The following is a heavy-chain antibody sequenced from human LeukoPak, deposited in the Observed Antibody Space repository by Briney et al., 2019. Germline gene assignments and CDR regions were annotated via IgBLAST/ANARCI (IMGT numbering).Heavy chain of an antibody. CDR3: ARDGELKAPYYYYGMDV. V-gene: IGHV3-7*03. J-gene: IGHJ6*02. Sequence: PGRSLRLSCAASGFTFSSYWMSWVRQAPGKGLEWVANIKQDGSEKYYVDSVKGRFTISRDNAKNSLYLQMNSLRAEDTAVYYCARDGELKAPYYYYGMDVWGQGTTVTVSS. D-gene: IGHD1-26*01. CDR1: GFTFSSYW. CDR2: IKQDGSEK.